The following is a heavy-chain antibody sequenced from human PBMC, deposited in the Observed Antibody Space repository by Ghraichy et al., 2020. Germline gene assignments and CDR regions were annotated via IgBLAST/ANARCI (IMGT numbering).Heavy chain of an antibody. CDR3: ARGRSGGYDRAPFDY. D-gene: IGHD5-12*01. V-gene: IGHV4-4*07. CDR1: GGSISTYY. Sequence: SETLSLTCTVSGGSISTYYWSWIRQPAGKGLEWIGHIYISGTTNYNPSLKSRVTMSVDTSKNQFSLSLNSVTAADTAIYYCARGRSGGYDRAPFDYWGQGTLVTVSS. CDR2: IYISGTT. J-gene: IGHJ4*02.